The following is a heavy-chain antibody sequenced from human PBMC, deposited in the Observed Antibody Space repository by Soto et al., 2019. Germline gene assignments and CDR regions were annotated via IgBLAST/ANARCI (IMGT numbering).Heavy chain of an antibody. J-gene: IGHJ3*02. V-gene: IGHV1-69*13. Sequence: ASVKVSCKASGGTFSSYAISWVRQAPGQGLEWMGGIIPIFGTANYAQKFQGRVTITADESTSTAYMELSSLRSEDTAVYYCARGDMVRGVIIVDAFDIWGQGTMVTVSS. CDR3: ARGDMVRGVIIVDAFDI. CDR1: GGTFSSYA. D-gene: IGHD3-10*01. CDR2: IIPIFGTA.